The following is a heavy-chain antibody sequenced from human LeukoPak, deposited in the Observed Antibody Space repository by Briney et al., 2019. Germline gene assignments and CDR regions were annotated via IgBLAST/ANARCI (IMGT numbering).Heavy chain of an antibody. CDR2: INHSGST. J-gene: IGHJ6*03. V-gene: IGHV4-34*01. D-gene: IGHD3-10*01. CDR3: AREVALRGGYYGSGSYYKVPYYYYYYMDV. Sequence: SSETLSLTCAVYGGSFSGYYWSWIRQPPGKGLEWIGEINHSGSTSYNPSLKSRVTISVDTSKNQFSLKLSSVTAADTAVYYCAREVALRGGYYGSGSYYKVPYYYYYYMDVWGKGTTVTVSS. CDR1: GGSFSGYY.